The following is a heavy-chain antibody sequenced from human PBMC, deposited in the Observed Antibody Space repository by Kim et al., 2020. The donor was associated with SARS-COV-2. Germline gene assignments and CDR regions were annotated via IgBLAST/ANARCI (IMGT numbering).Heavy chain of an antibody. CDR3: ARHRATYGTRAFHY. V-gene: IGHV4-39*01. CDR2: IYYSGTT. CDR1: GGSISSGSYY. Sequence: SETLSLTCTVSGGSISSGSYYWGWIRQPLGKGLEWIGTIYYSGTTNYNPPLKSRVTISVDTSKNQFSLRLSSVTAADTAVYYCARHRATYGTRAFHYWGHGNLVTLSS. J-gene: IGHJ4*01. D-gene: IGHD2-2*01.